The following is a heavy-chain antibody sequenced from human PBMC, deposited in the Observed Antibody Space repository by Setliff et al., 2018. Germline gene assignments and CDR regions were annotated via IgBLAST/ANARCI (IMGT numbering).Heavy chain of an antibody. V-gene: IGHV1-2*06. D-gene: IGHD5-18*01. CDR1: GYTFTDYY. Sequence: GASVKVSCKASGYTFTDYYIHWVRQAPGQGLEWMGRINPNSGGTNYAQKFQGRVTMTRDTSISTAYMELSRLRSDDTAVYYCARSPFPVDTVMVTTFDSWGQGTLVTVSS. J-gene: IGHJ4*02. CDR3: ARSPFPVDTVMVTTFDS. CDR2: INPNSGGT.